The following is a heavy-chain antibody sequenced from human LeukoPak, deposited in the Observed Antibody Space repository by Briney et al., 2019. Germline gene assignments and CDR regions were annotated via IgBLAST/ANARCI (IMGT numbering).Heavy chain of an antibody. J-gene: IGHJ4*02. V-gene: IGHV3-21*01. CDR3: ARAHYDFWSGPEYYFDY. CDR2: ISSSSSYI. D-gene: IGHD3-3*01. CDR1: GFTFSSYS. Sequence: GGSLRLSCAASGFTFSSYSMNWVRQAPVKGLEWVSSISSSSSYIYYADSVKGRFTISRDNAKNSLYLQMNSLRAEDTAVYYCARAHYDFWSGPEYYFDYWGQGTLVTVSS.